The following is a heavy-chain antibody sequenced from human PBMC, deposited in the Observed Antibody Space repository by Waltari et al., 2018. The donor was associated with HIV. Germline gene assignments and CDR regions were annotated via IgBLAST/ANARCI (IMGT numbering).Heavy chain of an antibody. J-gene: IGHJ3*02. Sequence: QVQLVQSGAEVKKPGASVKVSCKASGYTFTGYYMHWVRQATGKGLEWMGWINPNSGGTNYAKKFQGRVTMTRDTSISTAYMELSRLRSDDTAVYYCARGDYDSSGDAFDIWGQGTMVTVSS. V-gene: IGHV1-2*02. CDR3: ARGDYDSSGDAFDI. CDR2: INPNSGGT. D-gene: IGHD3-22*01. CDR1: GYTFTGYY.